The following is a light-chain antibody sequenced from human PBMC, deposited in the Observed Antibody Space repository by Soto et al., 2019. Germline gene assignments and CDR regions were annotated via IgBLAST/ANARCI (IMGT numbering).Light chain of an antibody. J-gene: IGKJ1*01. CDR2: AAS. V-gene: IGKV1-39*01. Sequence: DIQMTQSPSSLSASVGDRVTITCRASQSISSYLNWYQQKPGKAPKLVIYAASSLQSGVPSRFSGSGSGTGFTLTISSLQPEDFATYYCQQSYTTWWTFGQGTKVDIK. CDR1: QSISSY. CDR3: QQSYTTWWT.